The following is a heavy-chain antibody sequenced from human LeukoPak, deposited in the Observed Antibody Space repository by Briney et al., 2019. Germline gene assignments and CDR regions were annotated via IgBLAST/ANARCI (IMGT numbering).Heavy chain of an antibody. CDR2: ISASGGST. CDR3: AKSWDIVVRTGAMRKYYQYYGMDV. V-gene: IGHV3-23*01. Sequence: PGGSLRLSCAASGFSFSSYAMSWVRQAPGKGLDWVSAISASGGSTYYADSVKGRFTISRDNSKNTLNLQVNSLRAEDTAVYYCAKSWDIVVRTGAMRKYYQYYGMDVWGQGTTVTVSS. CDR1: GFSFSSYA. D-gene: IGHD2-2*01. J-gene: IGHJ6*02.